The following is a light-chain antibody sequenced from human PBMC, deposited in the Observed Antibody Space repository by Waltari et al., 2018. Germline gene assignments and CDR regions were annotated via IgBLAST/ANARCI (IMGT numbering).Light chain of an antibody. CDR3: CSYAGSSTYV. CDR1: SSDVGTYTL. CDR2: EGS. Sequence: QSALTQPASVSGSPGQSITISCTGTSSDVGTYTLVSWYHQHPGKAPKLILYEGSKRPSGVSHRFSGSKSGNTASLTISGLQAEDEADYYCCSYAGSSTYVFGTGTKVTVL. J-gene: IGLJ1*01. V-gene: IGLV2-23*01.